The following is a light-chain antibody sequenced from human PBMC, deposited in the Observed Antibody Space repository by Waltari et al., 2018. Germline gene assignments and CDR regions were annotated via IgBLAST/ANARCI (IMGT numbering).Light chain of an antibody. CDR2: TNH. CDR3: ATWDDRLRGPV. CDR1: TFNLGNNY. J-gene: IGLJ2*01. V-gene: IGLV1-47*01. Sequence: QSVLTQPPSASGTPGQTVTISCSGSTFNLGNNYVIWYQHHPGTAPNLLIYTNHERPSGVPDRFSGSKSGTSASLAISGLRSEDEADYFCATWDDRLRGPVFGGGTKVTVL.